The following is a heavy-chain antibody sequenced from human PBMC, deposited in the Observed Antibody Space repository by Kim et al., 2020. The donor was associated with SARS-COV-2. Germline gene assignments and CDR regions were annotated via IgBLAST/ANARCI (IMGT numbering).Heavy chain of an antibody. CDR3: ARDFYGSGSYGWFDP. V-gene: IGHV4-4*06. Sequence: SLKSRTTMSVDTSKNQFSLKLSSVTAADTAVYYCARDFYGSGSYGWFDPWGQGTLVTVSS. J-gene: IGHJ5*02. D-gene: IGHD3-10*01.